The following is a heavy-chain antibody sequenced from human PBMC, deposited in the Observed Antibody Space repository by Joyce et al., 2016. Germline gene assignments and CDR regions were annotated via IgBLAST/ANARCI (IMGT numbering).Heavy chain of an antibody. V-gene: IGHV3-21*01. Sequence: EVQLVESGGGLVKPGESLTLSCAASGFTFRTYSMNWVRQAPGKGRQWVSSISSRGNYIYYADSVKGRFTISRDNAKNSLYLQMNSLTAEDTAVYYCARNPPNYDFWSAYWGSWGQGTLVTVAA. CDR3: ARNPPNYDFWSAYWGS. CDR1: GFTFRTYS. J-gene: IGHJ5*02. CDR2: ISSRGNYI. D-gene: IGHD3-3*01.